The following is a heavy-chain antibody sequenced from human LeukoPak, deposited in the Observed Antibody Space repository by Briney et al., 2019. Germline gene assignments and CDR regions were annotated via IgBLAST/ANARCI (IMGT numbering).Heavy chain of an antibody. V-gene: IGHV4-61*02. CDR1: GGSISSGSYY. J-gene: IGHJ5*02. D-gene: IGHD1-26*01. CDR2: IYTSGST. Sequence: SETLSLTCTVSGGSISSGSYYWSWIRQPAGKGLEWIGRIYTSGSTNYNPSLKSRVTISVDTSKNQFSLQVNSVTPEDTAVYYCARYSGTQFGPWGQGTLVTVSS. CDR3: ARYSGTQFGP.